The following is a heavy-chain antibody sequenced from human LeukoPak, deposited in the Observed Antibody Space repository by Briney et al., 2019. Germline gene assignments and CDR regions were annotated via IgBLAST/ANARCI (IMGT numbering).Heavy chain of an antibody. Sequence: GGSLRLSCAASGFTFNSYAMSWVRQALGKGLEWVSAISGTGGRTYYADSVKGRFTISRDNSKNTLYLQMSSLRAEDTAVYYCARRANFDYWGQGTLVTVSS. CDR1: GFTFNSYA. CDR2: ISGTGGRT. V-gene: IGHV3-23*01. J-gene: IGHJ4*02. CDR3: ARRANFDY.